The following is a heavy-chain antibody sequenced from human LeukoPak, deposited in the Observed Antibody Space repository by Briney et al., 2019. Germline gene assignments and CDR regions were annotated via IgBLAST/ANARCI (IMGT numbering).Heavy chain of an antibody. V-gene: IGHV4-59*01. CDR3: ARDAGYYGSGSLDV. J-gene: IGHJ6*04. Sequence: SETLSLTCTVSGVSISSYYWSWIRQPPGKGLERLGYIYYSGSTNYNPSLKSRVTISVDTSKNQFSLKLSSVTAADTAVYYCARDAGYYGSGSLDVWGKGTTVTVSS. CDR1: GVSISSYY. D-gene: IGHD3-10*01. CDR2: IYYSGST.